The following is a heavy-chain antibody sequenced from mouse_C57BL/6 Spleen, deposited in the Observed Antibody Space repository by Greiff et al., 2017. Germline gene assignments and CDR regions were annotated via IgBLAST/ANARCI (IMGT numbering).Heavy chain of an antibody. CDR2: IWSGGST. CDR3: GREGVLRDYAMDY. Sequence: QVHVKQSGPGLVQPSQSLSITCTVSGFSLTSYGVHWVRQSPGKGLEWLGVIWSGGSTDYNAAFISRLSISKDNSKSQVFFKMNSLQADDTAIYYCGREGVLRDYAMDYWGQGTSVTVSS. D-gene: IGHD1-1*01. V-gene: IGHV2-2*01. J-gene: IGHJ4*01. CDR1: GFSLTSYG.